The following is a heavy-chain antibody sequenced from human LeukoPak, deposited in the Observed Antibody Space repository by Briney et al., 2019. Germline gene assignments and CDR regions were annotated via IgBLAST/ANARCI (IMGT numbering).Heavy chain of an antibody. Sequence: GGSLRLSCAASGFTFSSYGMHWVRQAPGKGLEWVAVIWYDGSNKYYADSVKGRFTISRDNAKNSLYLQMNSLRAEDTAVYYCARGPATGSGSYFYGFDYWGQGTLVTVSS. D-gene: IGHD3-10*01. CDR2: IWYDGSNK. CDR3: ARGPATGSGSYFYGFDY. J-gene: IGHJ4*02. CDR1: GFTFSSYG. V-gene: IGHV3-33*01.